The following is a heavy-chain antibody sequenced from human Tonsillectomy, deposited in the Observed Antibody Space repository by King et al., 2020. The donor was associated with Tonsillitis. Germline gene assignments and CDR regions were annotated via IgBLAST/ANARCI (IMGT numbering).Heavy chain of an antibody. CDR3: ATCRDGYNYAFDI. CDR2: IIPMFGTT. Sequence: VQLVESGAEVKKPGSSVKVSCTASGGTFSSYVIHWVRQAPGQGLEWVGMIIPMFGTTKNAQELQGRVTITADESTNTAYMELSSLRSEDTAVYYCATCRDGYNYAFDIWGQGTMVTVSS. V-gene: IGHV1-69*18. D-gene: IGHD5-24*01. J-gene: IGHJ3*02. CDR1: GGTFSSYV.